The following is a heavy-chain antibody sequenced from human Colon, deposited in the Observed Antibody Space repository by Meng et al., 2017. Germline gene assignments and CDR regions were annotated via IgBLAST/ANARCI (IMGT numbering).Heavy chain of an antibody. V-gene: IGHV4-61*08. D-gene: IGHD7-27*01. CDR3: ARDHWGSLDY. CDR1: VGPASMSDYQ. Sequence: QLQLQESGQGLVRPPEPLPLIFTLSVGPASMSDYQWGWIRQPPGKXLEWIGYAGTNYNPSLKSRVTISVDTSKRQFSLKLTSVTAADTAVYYCARDHWGSLDYWGQGILVTVSS. CDR2: AGT. J-gene: IGHJ4*02.